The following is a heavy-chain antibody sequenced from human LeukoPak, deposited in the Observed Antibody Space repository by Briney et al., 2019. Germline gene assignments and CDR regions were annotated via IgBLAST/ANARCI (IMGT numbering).Heavy chain of an antibody. D-gene: IGHD6-6*01. J-gene: IGHJ5*02. V-gene: IGHV1-69*04. CDR1: GGTFSSYA. CDR3: ARESSSSSESYNWFDP. Sequence: SVKVSFKASGGTFSSYAISWVRQAPGQGLEWMGRIIPILGIANHAQKFQGRVTITADKSTSTAYMELSSLRSEDTAVYYCARESSSSSESYNWFDPWGQGTLVTVSS. CDR2: IIPILGIA.